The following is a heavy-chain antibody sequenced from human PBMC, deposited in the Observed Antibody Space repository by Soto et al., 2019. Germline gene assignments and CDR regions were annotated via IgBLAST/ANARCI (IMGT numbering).Heavy chain of an antibody. CDR3: ASPTRLRGVKEPHYYCSGMDV. D-gene: IGHD3-10*01. Sequence: QVQLVQSGAEVKKPGSSVKVSCKASGGTFSSYTISWVRQAPGQGLEWMGRIIPILGIANYAQKFQGRVTITADKSTSTAYMARSRLGSEDTAVYYCASPTRLRGVKEPHYYCSGMDVWGQGTSVTVSS. V-gene: IGHV1-69*02. CDR1: GGTFSSYT. J-gene: IGHJ6*02. CDR2: IIPILGIA.